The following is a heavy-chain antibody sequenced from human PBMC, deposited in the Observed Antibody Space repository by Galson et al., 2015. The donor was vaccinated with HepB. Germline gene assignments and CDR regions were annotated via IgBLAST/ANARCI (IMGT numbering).Heavy chain of an antibody. D-gene: IGHD5-18*01. CDR2: ISYDGSNK. V-gene: IGHV3-30-3*01. Sequence: SLRLSCAVSGFTFSSYAMHWVRQAPGKGLEWVAVISYDGSNKYYADSVKGRFTISRDNSKNTLYLQMNSLRAEDTAVYYCAREGWIQLWLLDYWGQGTLVTVSS. J-gene: IGHJ4*02. CDR1: GFTFSSYA. CDR3: AREGWIQLWLLDY.